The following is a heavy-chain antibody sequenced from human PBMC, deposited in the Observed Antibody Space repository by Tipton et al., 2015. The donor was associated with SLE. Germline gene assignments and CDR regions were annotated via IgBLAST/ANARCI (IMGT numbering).Heavy chain of an antibody. CDR1: GGSISSHY. V-gene: IGHV4-31*03. CDR3: AREVGRPGFDY. Sequence: TLSLTCTVSGGSISSHYWSWIRQHPGKGLEWIGYIYYSGSTYCNPSLKSRVTISVDTSKNQFSLKLSSVTAADTAVYYCAREVGRPGFDYWGQGTLVTVSS. D-gene: IGHD1-26*01. CDR2: IYYSGST. J-gene: IGHJ4*02.